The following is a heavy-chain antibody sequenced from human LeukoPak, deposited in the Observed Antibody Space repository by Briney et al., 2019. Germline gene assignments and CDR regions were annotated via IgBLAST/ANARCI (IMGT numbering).Heavy chain of an antibody. J-gene: IGHJ2*01. D-gene: IGHD6-19*01. CDR3: ARSRLGTDL. CDR1: GFTFSSYG. Sequence: GGSLRLSCAASGFTFSSYGMHWVRQAPGKGLEWVALIWFDGSNKYYADPVKGRFTISRDNSKNTLYLQMNSLRAEDTAVYYCARSRLGTDLWGRGILVTVSS. V-gene: IGHV3-33*01. CDR2: IWFDGSNK.